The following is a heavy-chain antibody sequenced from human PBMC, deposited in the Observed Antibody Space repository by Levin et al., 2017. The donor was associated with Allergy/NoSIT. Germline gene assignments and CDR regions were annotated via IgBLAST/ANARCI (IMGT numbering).Heavy chain of an antibody. CDR3: AKDEGGNSIDYNFDY. Sequence: GGSLRLSCAASGFTFSNYGMHWVRQAPGEGLEWVAVISYDGSTKYYADSVQGRFTISRDNSKNTLYLQMNNLRAEDTAVYYCAKDEGGNSIDYNFDYWGQGTLVTVSS. D-gene: IGHD4-23*01. CDR1: GFTFSNYG. J-gene: IGHJ4*02. V-gene: IGHV3-30*18. CDR2: ISYDGSTK.